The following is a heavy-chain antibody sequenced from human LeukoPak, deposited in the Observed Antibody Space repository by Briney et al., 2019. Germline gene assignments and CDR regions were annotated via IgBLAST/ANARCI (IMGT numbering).Heavy chain of an antibody. CDR3: ARDDVGGGNFDY. Sequence: SETLSLTCTVSGGSISSYYWCWIRQPPGKVLEWIGCSYYSGSTNYNPSLKSRVTISVDTSKNQFSLKLSSVTAADTAVYYCARDDVGGGNFDYWGQGILVTVSS. CDR1: GGSISSYY. D-gene: IGHD1-26*01. J-gene: IGHJ4*02. CDR2: SYYSGST. V-gene: IGHV4-59*01.